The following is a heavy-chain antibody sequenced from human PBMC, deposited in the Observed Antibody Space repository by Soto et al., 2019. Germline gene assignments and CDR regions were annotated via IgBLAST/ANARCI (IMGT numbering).Heavy chain of an antibody. V-gene: IGHV5-51*01. CDR1: GYRFTSYW. D-gene: IGHD3-22*01. Sequence: PGESLKTSFKGPGYRFTSYWIGWVPQMPGKALECMGIIYPGAYDNRYSQPFQGKVTISAAKSISTAQLQWISLKASATDMYYCAMRRHYYDMAFDIWGQGTMVTVSS. J-gene: IGHJ3*02. CDR3: AMRRHYYDMAFDI. CDR2: IYPGAYDN.